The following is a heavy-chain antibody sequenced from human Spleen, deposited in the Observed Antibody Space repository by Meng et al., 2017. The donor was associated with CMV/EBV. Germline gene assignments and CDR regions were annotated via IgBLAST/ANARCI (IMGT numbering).Heavy chain of an antibody. V-gene: IGHV1-2*02. CDR2: INPNSGDT. D-gene: IGHD4-17*01. Sequence: ASVKVSCKASGYTFTGYYMHWVRQAPGQGLEWMGWINPNSGDTVYAQKFQGRVTMTRDTYINTVYLDLTSLRSDDTAVYYCARDEYGDIPFDYWGQGTLVTVSS. J-gene: IGHJ4*01. CDR3: ARDEYGDIPFDY. CDR1: GYTFTGYY.